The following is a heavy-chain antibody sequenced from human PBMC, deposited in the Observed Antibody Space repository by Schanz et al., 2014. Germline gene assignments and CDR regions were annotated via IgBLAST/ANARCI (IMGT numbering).Heavy chain of an antibody. J-gene: IGHJ4*02. CDR3: GRGPPFVPAEAIAY. CDR2: ISAYNGDT. CDR1: GYTFTSYG. Sequence: QVQLVQSGVEVKKPGASVKVSCKASGYTFTSYGINWVRQAPGQGLEWMGWISAYNGDTNYAQKVQGRVTLTTDTSANPAYMELTRLRSDDTAVYFCGRGPPFVPAEAIAYWGQGTLVTVSS. V-gene: IGHV1-18*04. D-gene: IGHD2-2*01.